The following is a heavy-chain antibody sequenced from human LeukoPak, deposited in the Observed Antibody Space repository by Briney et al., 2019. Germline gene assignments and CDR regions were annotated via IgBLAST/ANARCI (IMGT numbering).Heavy chain of an antibody. V-gene: IGHV5-51*01. CDR3: ARFSGSLLVGNWFDP. D-gene: IGHD3-10*01. CDR2: IYPGDSQT. CDR1: GYIFADWW. J-gene: IGHJ5*02. Sequence: GESLKISCKGSGYIFADWWIGWVRQMPGIGLEWIAIIYPGDSQTRYSPSFQGQVTLSVDKSVTTAYLHWSSLKASDTGIYYCARFSGSLLVGNWFDPWGQGTLVTVSS.